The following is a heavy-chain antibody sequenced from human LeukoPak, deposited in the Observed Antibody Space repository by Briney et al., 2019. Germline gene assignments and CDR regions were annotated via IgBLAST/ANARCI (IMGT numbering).Heavy chain of an antibody. Sequence: GESLKISCEGSGYSFATYWIGWVRQMPGKGLEWVGIIFPGDSDTRYSPSFQGQVTISADKSINTAYLQWSSLQASDTAIYYCARRGKYTYNQWFDPWGQGTLVTVSS. CDR1: GYSFATYW. CDR2: IFPGDSDT. D-gene: IGHD5-18*01. CDR3: ARRGKYTYNQWFDP. J-gene: IGHJ5*02. V-gene: IGHV5-51*01.